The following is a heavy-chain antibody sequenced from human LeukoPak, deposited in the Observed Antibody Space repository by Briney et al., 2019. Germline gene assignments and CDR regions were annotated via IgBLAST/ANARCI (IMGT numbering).Heavy chain of an antibody. J-gene: IGHJ4*02. V-gene: IGHV3-21*01. CDR1: GFTFSSYS. Sequence: GGSLRLSCAASGFTFSSYSVNWVRQAPGKGLEWVSSISSSSSYIYYADSVKGRFTISRDNAKNSLYLQMNSLRAEDTAVYYCAKSQRNDQQVVQRIDYWGQGTLVTVSS. CDR3: AKSQRNDQQVVQRIDY. D-gene: IGHD2-2*01. CDR2: ISSSSSYI.